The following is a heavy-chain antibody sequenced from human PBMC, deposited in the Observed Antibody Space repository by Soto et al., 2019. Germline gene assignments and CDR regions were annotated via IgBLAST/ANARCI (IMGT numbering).Heavy chain of an antibody. J-gene: IGHJ6*02. CDR1: GFTFSSYS. Sequence: EVQLVESGGGLVQPGGSLRLSCAASGFTFSSYSINWVRQAPGKGLEWFSYITSDSSTISYADSVKGRFTVARDNAKNALYLQMNSLRDEDTAGYYCARVGRGVYGMDVWGQGTSVTVSS. CDR3: ARVGRGVYGMDV. CDR2: ITSDSSTI. D-gene: IGHD2-8*01. V-gene: IGHV3-48*02.